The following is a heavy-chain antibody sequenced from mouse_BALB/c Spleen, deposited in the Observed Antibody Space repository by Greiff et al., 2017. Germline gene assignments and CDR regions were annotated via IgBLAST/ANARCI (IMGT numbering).Heavy chain of an antibody. Sequence: VQLQQSGAELVRSGASVKLSCTASGFNIKDYYMHWVKQRPEQGLEWIRWIDPENGDTEYAPKFQGKATMTADTSSNTAYLQLSSLTSEDTAVYYCNAYYYGSSYVDYFDYWGQGTTLTVSS. CDR1: GFNIKDYY. CDR2: IDPENGDT. J-gene: IGHJ2*01. CDR3: NAYYYGSSYVDYFDY. D-gene: IGHD1-1*01. V-gene: IGHV14-4*02.